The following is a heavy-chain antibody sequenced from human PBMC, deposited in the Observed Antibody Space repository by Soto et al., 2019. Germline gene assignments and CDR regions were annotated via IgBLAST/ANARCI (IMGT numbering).Heavy chain of an antibody. J-gene: IGHJ4*02. CDR1: GGSINSGDYY. V-gene: IGHV4-30-4*01. Sequence: PSETLSLTCTVSGGSINSGDYYWSWIRQPPGKGLEWIGYINYSGTTYYKPSLKSRVTISVDTSKNQFSLKLSSVTAADTAMYYCARQGYTFGYGAWGQGTLVTVSS. D-gene: IGHD5-18*01. CDR2: INYSGTT. CDR3: ARQGYTFGYGA.